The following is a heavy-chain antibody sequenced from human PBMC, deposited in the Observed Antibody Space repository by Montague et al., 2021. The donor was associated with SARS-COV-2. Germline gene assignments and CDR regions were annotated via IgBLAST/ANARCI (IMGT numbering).Heavy chain of an antibody. Sequence: SETLSITCDVYGGSFSSYWSWIRQPPGRGLEWVGQISHGGGTNYNPSLKSRVTISVDTSKNQVSLKLSSVTAADTAVYYCASHCGGGRCYFGMDVWGQGTTVTVSS. CDR2: ISHGGGT. CDR3: ASHCGGGRCYFGMDV. V-gene: IGHV4-34*01. CDR1: GGSFSSY. D-gene: IGHD2-15*01. J-gene: IGHJ6*02.